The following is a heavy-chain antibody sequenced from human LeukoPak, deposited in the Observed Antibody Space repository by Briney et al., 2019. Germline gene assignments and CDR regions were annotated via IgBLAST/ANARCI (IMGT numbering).Heavy chain of an antibody. D-gene: IGHD3-10*01. CDR1: GFTFGSYG. CDR2: ISYDGTNK. CDR3: AKASGVPWADYAFDI. Sequence: GGSLRLSCAASGFTFGSYGMHWVRQAPGKGLEWVAVISYDGTNKYYADSVKGRFTISRDTSKNTLYLQMNSLRAEDTAVYYCAKASGVPWADYAFDIWGQGTMVTVSS. J-gene: IGHJ3*02. V-gene: IGHV3-30*18.